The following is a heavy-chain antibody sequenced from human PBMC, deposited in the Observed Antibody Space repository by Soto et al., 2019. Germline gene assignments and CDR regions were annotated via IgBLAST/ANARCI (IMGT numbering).Heavy chain of an antibody. Sequence: SETLSLTCTVSGGSISSYYWSWIRQPAGKGLEWIGRIYTSGSTNYNPSLKSRVTMSVDTSKNQFSLKLSSVTAADTAVYYCARDCSSTSCYTPFYYYGMDVWGQGTTVTVSS. CDR1: GGSISSYY. CDR2: IYTSGST. D-gene: IGHD2-2*02. CDR3: ARDCSSTSCYTPFYYYGMDV. J-gene: IGHJ6*02. V-gene: IGHV4-4*07.